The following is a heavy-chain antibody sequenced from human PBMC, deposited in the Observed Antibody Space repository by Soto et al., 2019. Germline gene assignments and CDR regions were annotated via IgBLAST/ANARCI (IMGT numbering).Heavy chain of an antibody. CDR2: IIPIFGTA. CDR1: GGTFSSYA. CDR3: ARAIVVVPAAISGMDV. Sequence: SVKVSCKASGGTFSSYAISWVRQAPGQGLEWMGGIIPIFGTANYAQKFQGRVTITADKSTSTAYMELSSLRSEDTAVYYCARAIVVVPAAISGMDVWGQGTTVTVSS. J-gene: IGHJ6*02. D-gene: IGHD2-2*02. V-gene: IGHV1-69*06.